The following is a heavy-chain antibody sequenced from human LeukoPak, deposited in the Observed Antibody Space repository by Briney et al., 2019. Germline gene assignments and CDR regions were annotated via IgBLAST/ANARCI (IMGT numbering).Heavy chain of an antibody. Sequence: HPGGSLRLSCAASGFIFSSYGMNWVRQAPGKGLEWVSYISSSTSTIYYADSVKGRFTISRDNSKNTLYLQMNSLRAEDTAVYYCAKDEQLVPRYWGQGTLVTVSS. J-gene: IGHJ4*02. CDR2: ISSSTSTI. CDR1: GFIFSSYG. V-gene: IGHV3-48*01. D-gene: IGHD6-6*01. CDR3: AKDEQLVPRY.